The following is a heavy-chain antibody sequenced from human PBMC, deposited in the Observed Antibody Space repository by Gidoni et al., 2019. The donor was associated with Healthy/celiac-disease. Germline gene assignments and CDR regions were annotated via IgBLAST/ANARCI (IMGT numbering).Heavy chain of an antibody. CDR2: INHSGST. CDR3: ARYKSGSYTTPFDY. CDR1: GGSFSGYY. J-gene: IGHJ4*02. Sequence: QVQLQQWGAGLLKPSETLSLTCAVYGGSFSGYYWSWIRQPPGKGLEWIGEINHSGSTNYNPSLKSRVTISVDTSKNQFSLKLSSVTAADTAVYYCARYKSGSYTTPFDYWGQGTLVTVSS. V-gene: IGHV4-34*01. D-gene: IGHD1-26*01.